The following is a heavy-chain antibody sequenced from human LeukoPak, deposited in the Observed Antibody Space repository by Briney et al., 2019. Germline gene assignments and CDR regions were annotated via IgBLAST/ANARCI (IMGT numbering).Heavy chain of an antibody. CDR2: IYYSGST. CDR3: ARAYSSSSHYYYYYMDV. V-gene: IGHV4-59*01. Sequence: PSETLSLTCTVSGGSISSYYWSWIRQPPGKGLEWIGYIYYSGSTNYNPSLKSRVTISVDTSKNQFSLKLSSVTAADTAVYYCARAYSSSSHYYYYYMDVWGKGTTVTVSS. J-gene: IGHJ6*03. CDR1: GGSISSYY. D-gene: IGHD6-6*01.